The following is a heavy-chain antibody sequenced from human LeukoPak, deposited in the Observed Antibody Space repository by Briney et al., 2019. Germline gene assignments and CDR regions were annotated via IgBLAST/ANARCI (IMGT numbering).Heavy chain of an antibody. Sequence: PGGSLRLSCAASGFTFSSYGMHWVRQAPGKGLEWVAVISYDGSNKYYADSVKGRFTISRDNSKNTLYLQMNSLRAEDTAVYYCAKDEGATGAFDIWGQGTMVTVSS. D-gene: IGHD1-26*01. CDR1: GFTFSSYG. V-gene: IGHV3-30*18. J-gene: IGHJ3*02. CDR3: AKDEGATGAFDI. CDR2: ISYDGSNK.